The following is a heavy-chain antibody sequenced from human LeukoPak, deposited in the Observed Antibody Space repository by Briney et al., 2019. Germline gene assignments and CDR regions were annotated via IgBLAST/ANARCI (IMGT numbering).Heavy chain of an antibody. CDR1: GYTFTSYW. D-gene: IGHD5-12*01. V-gene: IGHV5-51*01. Sequence: GESLKISCKGSGYTFTSYWIGWVRQMPGKGLEWMGIIYPGDSDTRYSPSFEGQVTISADKSITTAYLQWSSLKASDTAMYYCARQITDRSSGYDPIDYWGQGTLVTVSS. CDR3: ARQITDRSSGYDPIDY. J-gene: IGHJ4*02. CDR2: IYPGDSDT.